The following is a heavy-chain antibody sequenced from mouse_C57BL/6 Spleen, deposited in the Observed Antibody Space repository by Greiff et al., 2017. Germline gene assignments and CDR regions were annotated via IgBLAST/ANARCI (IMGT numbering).Heavy chain of an antibody. CDR1: GFTFSDYG. J-gene: IGHJ1*03. V-gene: IGHV5-17*01. CDR3: ARRRDGNYWYFDV. Sequence: EVKLVESGGGLVKPGGSLKLSCAASGFTFSDYGMHWVRQAPEKGLEWVAYISSGSSTIYYADTVKGRFTISRDNAKNTLFLQMTSLRSEDTAMYYCARRRDGNYWYFDVWGTGTTVTVSS. D-gene: IGHD2-1*01. CDR2: ISSGSSTI.